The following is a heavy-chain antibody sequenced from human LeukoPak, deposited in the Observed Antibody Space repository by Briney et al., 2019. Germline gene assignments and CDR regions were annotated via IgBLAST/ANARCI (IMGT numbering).Heavy chain of an antibody. CDR2: INHSGST. J-gene: IGHJ4*02. CDR3: ARARGAVAGYFDY. V-gene: IGHV4-34*01. Sequence: SETLSLTCAVHGGSFSGYYWSWIGQPPGKSLEWIGEINHSGSTNYNPSLKSRVTISVDTSKNQFSLKLSSVTAADTAVYYCARARGAVAGYFDYWGQETLVTVSS. CDR1: GGSFSGYY. D-gene: IGHD6-19*01.